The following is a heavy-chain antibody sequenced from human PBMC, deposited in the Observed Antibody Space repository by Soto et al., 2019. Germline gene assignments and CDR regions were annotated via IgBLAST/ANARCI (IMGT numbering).Heavy chain of an antibody. CDR2: IGTAGDT. Sequence: PGGSLRLSCAASGFTFSSYDMHWVRQATGKGLEWVSAIGTAGDTYYPGSVKGRFTISRENAKNSLYLQMNSLRAEDTAVYYCARVRPPYTYYYDSSGPYYGMDVWGQGTTVTVSS. D-gene: IGHD3-22*01. CDR1: GFTFSSYD. CDR3: ARVRPPYTYYYDSSGPYYGMDV. J-gene: IGHJ6*02. V-gene: IGHV3-13*01.